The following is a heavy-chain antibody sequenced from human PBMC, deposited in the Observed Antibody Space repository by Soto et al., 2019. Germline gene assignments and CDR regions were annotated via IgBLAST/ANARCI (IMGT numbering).Heavy chain of an antibody. CDR1: GYTFTSHG. CDR3: ASHDPGARFDP. CDR2: ISPYNENT. D-gene: IGHD1-1*01. V-gene: IGHV1-18*01. Sequence: QVQLVQSGAEVKTPGASVKVSCKASGYTFTSHGISWVRQAPGQGLEWMGWISPYNENTNFAQNLQGRVTMTTDTSTTTAYMELRSLRSDDTAVYYCASHDPGARFDPWGQGTLVIVSS. J-gene: IGHJ5*02.